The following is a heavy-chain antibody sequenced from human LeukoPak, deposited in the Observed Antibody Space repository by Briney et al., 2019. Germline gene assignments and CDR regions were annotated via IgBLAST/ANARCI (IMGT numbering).Heavy chain of an antibody. J-gene: IGHJ4*02. D-gene: IGHD6-19*01. CDR1: GFTFDDYA. Sequence: GRSLRLSCAASGFTFDDYAMHWVRQAPGKGLEWVSGISWNSGSIGYADSVKGRFTISRDNAKNSLYLQMNSLRAEDTALYYCAKDRNIAVAGTMEYWGQGTLVTVYS. CDR2: ISWNSGSI. V-gene: IGHV3-9*01. CDR3: AKDRNIAVAGTMEY.